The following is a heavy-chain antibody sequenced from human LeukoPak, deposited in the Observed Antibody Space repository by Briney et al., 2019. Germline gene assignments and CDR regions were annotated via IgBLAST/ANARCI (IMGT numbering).Heavy chain of an antibody. CDR2: LNPDSGDT. Sequence: ASVKVSCKASGHTFTDYYMHWVRQAPGQGLEWMGWLNPDSGDTNYAQKFQGRVSMTRDMSISTAYMDLSDLRSDDTAVYYCARGRNIEMTTVSGGSDYWGQGTLVTVSS. V-gene: IGHV1-2*02. CDR1: GHTFTDYY. J-gene: IGHJ4*02. D-gene: IGHD5-24*01. CDR3: ARGRNIEMTTVSGGSDY.